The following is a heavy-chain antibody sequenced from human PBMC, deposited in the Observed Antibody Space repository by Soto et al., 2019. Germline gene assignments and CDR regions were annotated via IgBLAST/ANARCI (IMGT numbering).Heavy chain of an antibody. V-gene: IGHV6-1*01. CDR2: TYYRSKWYN. CDR1: GDSVSSNSAA. J-gene: IGHJ6*02. CDR3: ARDRSGIAVAGTQTSYYYYGMDV. D-gene: IGHD6-19*01. Sequence: SQTLSLTCAISGDSVSSNSAAWNWIRQSPSRGLEWLGRTYYRSKWYNDYAVSVKSRITINPDTSKNQFSLQLNSVTPEDTAVYYCARDRSGIAVAGTQTSYYYYGMDVWGQGTTVTVS.